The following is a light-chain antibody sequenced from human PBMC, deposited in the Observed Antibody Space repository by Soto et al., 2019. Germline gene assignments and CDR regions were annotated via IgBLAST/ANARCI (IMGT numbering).Light chain of an antibody. V-gene: IGLV4-69*01. CDR2: LNSDGSH. Sequence: QSLLTQSPSASASLGASVKLTCTLSSGHNNYAIAWHQQQPDKGPRYLMKLNSDGSHSKGDGIPDRFSGSSSGAERHLTISSLQSEDEADYYCQTWGTAIHDVVFGGGTKLTVL. CDR1: SGHNNYA. CDR3: QTWGTAIHDVV. J-gene: IGLJ2*01.